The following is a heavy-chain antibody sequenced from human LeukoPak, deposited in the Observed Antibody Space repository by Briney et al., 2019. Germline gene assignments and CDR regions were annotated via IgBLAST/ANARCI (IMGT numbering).Heavy chain of an antibody. CDR2: ISSSGSTI. J-gene: IGHJ4*02. V-gene: IGHV3-48*03. Sequence: GGSLRLSCAASGFTFSSYEMNWVRQAPGKGLEWVSYISSSGSTIYYADSVKGRFTISRDNAKNSLYLQMNSLRAEDTAVYYCARARWFGELLYFDYWGQGTLVTVSS. CDR3: ARARWFGELLYFDY. CDR1: GFTFSSYE. D-gene: IGHD3-10*01.